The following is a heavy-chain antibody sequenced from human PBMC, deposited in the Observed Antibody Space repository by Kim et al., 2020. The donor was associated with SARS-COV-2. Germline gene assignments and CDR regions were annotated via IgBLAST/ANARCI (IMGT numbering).Heavy chain of an antibody. Sequence: SETLSLTCTVSSDSFSAYYWSWIRHLPGKGLEWIGYIFYGGDTNYNPSLRSRVTISWDTSTNQFSLDLTSVPDADTAVYYCARSEGRASWHQFDYWGQGILVTVSS. CDR1: SDSFSAYY. J-gene: IGHJ4*02. CDR2: IFYGGDT. V-gene: IGHV4-59*01. CDR3: ARSEGRASWHQFDY.